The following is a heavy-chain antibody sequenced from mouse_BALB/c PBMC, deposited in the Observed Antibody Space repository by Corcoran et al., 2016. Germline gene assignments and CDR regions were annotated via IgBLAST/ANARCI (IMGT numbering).Heavy chain of an antibody. V-gene: IGHV1S136*01. Sequence: VQLQQSGPELVKPGASVKMSCKASGYTFTTYVIHWVKQGPGQGLEWIGYINPFSNGTKYNEKFKGKATLISDKSSSTAHMELSSLTSEDSAVYDCARYAMDYWGQGTSVTVSS. CDR2: INPFSNGT. CDR1: GYTFTTYV. CDR3: ARYAMDY. J-gene: IGHJ4*01.